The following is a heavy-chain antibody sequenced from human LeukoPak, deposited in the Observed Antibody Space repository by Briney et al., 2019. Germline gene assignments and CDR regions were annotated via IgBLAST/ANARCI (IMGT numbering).Heavy chain of an antibody. D-gene: IGHD6-13*01. Sequence: PSETLSLTCAVYGGSFSGYYWSWIRQPPGKGLEWIGEINHSGSTNYNPSLKSRVTISVDTSKNQFSLKLSSVTAADTAVHYCARDSFPAAADGGFDYWGQGTLVTVSS. CDR1: GGSFSGYY. V-gene: IGHV4-34*01. J-gene: IGHJ4*02. CDR2: INHSGST. CDR3: ARDSFPAAADGGFDY.